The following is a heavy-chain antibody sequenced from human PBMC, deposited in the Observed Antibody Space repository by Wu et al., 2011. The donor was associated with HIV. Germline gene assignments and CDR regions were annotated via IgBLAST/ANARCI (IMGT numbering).Heavy chain of an antibody. V-gene: IGHV1-18*01. CDR1: GYTFINFG. CDR3: ATAPPQFCTTSRCVGYWFDP. J-gene: IGHJ5*02. D-gene: IGHD2-2*01. Sequence: QVQLVQSGAEVKQPGASVNVSCKASGYTFINFGLTWVRQAPGQGLEWMGWISTSTGNTDYAEKFQGRITVTANTSIGTAYLEMTNMRSEDTAVYYCATAPPQFCTTSRCVGYWFDPWGQGTLVTVSS. CDR2: ISTSTGNT.